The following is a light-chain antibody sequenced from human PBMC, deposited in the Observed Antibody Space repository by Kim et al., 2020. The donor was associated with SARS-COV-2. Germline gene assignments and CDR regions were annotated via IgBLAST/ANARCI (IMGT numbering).Light chain of an antibody. Sequence: VSVSPGQTASITCSGDQLGDKYVCWYQQRPGQSPVLVIYQGKNRPSGIPERFSGSNSGNTATLTISGTQAMDEADYYCQAWDTTVVFGGGTKLTVL. J-gene: IGLJ2*01. CDR2: QGK. CDR3: QAWDTTVV. V-gene: IGLV3-1*01. CDR1: QLGDKY.